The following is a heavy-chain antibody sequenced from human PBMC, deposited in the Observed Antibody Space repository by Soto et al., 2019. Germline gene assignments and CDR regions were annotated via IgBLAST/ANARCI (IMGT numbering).Heavy chain of an antibody. J-gene: IGHJ5*02. D-gene: IGHD2-2*01. CDR2: ISGSGGST. CDR1: GFTFSSYA. Sequence: EVQLLESGGNLVQPGGSLRLSCAASGFTFSSYAMTWVRQAPGKGLESVSGISGSGGSTYYADSVKGRFTISRDNSKNTLYLQMNSLRIEDTALYYCARVVPGAEAWFGPWGQGTLVTVSS. CDR3: ARVVPGAEAWFGP. V-gene: IGHV3-23*01.